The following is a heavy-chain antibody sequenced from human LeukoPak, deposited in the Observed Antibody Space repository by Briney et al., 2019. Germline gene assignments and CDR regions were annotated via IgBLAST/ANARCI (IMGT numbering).Heavy chain of an antibody. CDR2: IYSGGNT. D-gene: IGHD1-26*01. CDR3: ARDQRSLFDV. J-gene: IGHJ4*02. Sequence: PSETLSLTCSVSDGSINSDTYYWGWIRQPPGKGLEWIASIYSGGNTFHNPSLKSRVTISLDTSKKQFSLKVTPVTAADTAVYYCARDQRSLFDVWGQGSLVIVSS. CDR1: DGSINSDTYY. V-gene: IGHV4-39*07.